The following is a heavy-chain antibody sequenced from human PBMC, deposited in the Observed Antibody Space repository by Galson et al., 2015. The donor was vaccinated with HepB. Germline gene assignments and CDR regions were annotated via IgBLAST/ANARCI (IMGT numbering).Heavy chain of an antibody. CDR2: INPSGGST. CDR1: GYTFTSYY. V-gene: IGHV1-46*01. D-gene: IGHD4-17*01. CDR3: ALIPYGDYGFDY. Sequence: SVKVSCKASGYTFTSYYMHWVRQAPGQGLEWMGIINPSGGSTSYAQKFQGRVTMTRDTSTSTVYMELSSLRSEDTAVYYCALIPYGDYGFDYWGQGTLVTVAS. J-gene: IGHJ4*02.